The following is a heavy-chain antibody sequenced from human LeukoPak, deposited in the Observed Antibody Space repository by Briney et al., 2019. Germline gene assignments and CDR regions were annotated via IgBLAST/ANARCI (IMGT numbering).Heavy chain of an antibody. V-gene: IGHV3-21*01. CDR2: ISSSSSYI. J-gene: IGHJ4*02. Sequence: GGSLRLSCAASGFTFSSYSMNWVRQAPGKGLEWVSSISSSSSYIYYADSVKGRFTISRDNAKNSLYLQMNSLRAEDTAVYYCARDSTSGGAYYFDYWGQGTQVTVSS. CDR1: GFTFSSYS. CDR3: ARDSTSGGAYYFDY. D-gene: IGHD2-15*01.